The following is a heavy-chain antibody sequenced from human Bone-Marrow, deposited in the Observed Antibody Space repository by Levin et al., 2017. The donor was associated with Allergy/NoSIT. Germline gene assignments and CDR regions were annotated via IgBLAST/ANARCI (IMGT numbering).Heavy chain of an antibody. CDR1: GFTFSSYS. Sequence: GESLKISCAASGFTFSSYSMNWVRQAPGKGLEWVSSIISSSSYIYYADSVKGRFTISRDNAKNSLYLQMNSLRAEDTAVYYCARDLATVIRYYYYMDVWGKGTTVTVSS. D-gene: IGHD4-17*01. CDR2: IISSSSYI. CDR3: ARDLATVIRYYYYMDV. V-gene: IGHV3-21*01. J-gene: IGHJ6*03.